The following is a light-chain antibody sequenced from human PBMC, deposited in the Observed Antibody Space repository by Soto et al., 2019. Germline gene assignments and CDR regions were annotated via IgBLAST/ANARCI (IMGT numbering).Light chain of an antibody. CDR1: QSVGND. J-gene: IGKJ1*01. Sequence: EIVMTQSPATLYVSPGEPATLSCRASQSVGNDLAWYQQKPGQAPRLLIYAASSRAPAIPSRFSGSGSGTEFTLTISSLQSEYFAVYYCQQYNNCPPKTLCQGTNVDIK. CDR2: AAS. CDR3: QQYNNCPPKT. V-gene: IGKV3D-15*01.